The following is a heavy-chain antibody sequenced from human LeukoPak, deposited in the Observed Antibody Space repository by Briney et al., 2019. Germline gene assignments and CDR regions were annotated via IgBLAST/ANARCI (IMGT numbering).Heavy chain of an antibody. CDR2: ISHDGSNK. J-gene: IGHJ4*02. CDR1: GLTFNNYV. Sequence: PGGSLRLSCAASGLTFNNYVMHWVRQAPGKGLEWVAVISHDGSNKYYADSVKGRFTISRDNSKNTLYLQMDSLRVEDTAVYYCAKWLYSGKYWTGKDYFDYWGQGTLVTVSS. D-gene: IGHD1-26*01. V-gene: IGHV3-30*18. CDR3: AKWLYSGKYWTGKDYFDY.